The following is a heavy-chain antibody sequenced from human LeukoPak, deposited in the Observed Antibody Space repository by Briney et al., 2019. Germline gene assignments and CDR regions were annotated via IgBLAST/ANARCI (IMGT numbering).Heavy chain of an antibody. D-gene: IGHD6-19*01. CDR2: ISWNSGSI. J-gene: IGHJ4*02. CDR1: GFTFDDYA. V-gene: IGHV3-9*01. Sequence: SLRLSCAASGFTFDDYAMHWVRQAPGKGLEWVSGISWNSGSIGYADSVKSRFTISRDNAKNSLYLQMNSLRAEDTALYYCAKAGIAVAGTPFDYWGQGTLVTVSS. CDR3: AKAGIAVAGTPFDY.